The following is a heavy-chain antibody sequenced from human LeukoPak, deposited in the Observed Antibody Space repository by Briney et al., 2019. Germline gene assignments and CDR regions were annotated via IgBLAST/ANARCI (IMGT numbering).Heavy chain of an antibody. CDR2: IYYSGST. CDR1: GGSISSHY. V-gene: IGHV4-59*11. CDR3: ARDTRGYDGSGYYYVDWFDP. D-gene: IGHD3-22*01. J-gene: IGHJ5*02. Sequence: SETLSLTCTVSGGSISSHYWSWIRQPPGKGLEWVGSIYYSGSTNYNPSLKSRVTISVDTSKNQFSLKLSSVTAADTGVYYCARDTRGYDGSGYYYVDWFDPWGQGTLVTVSS.